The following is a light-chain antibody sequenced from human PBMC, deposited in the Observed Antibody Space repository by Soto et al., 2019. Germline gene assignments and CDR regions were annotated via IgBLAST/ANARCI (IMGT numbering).Light chain of an antibody. V-gene: IGKV3-11*01. J-gene: IGKJ4*01. CDR3: QQRSNWPST. CDR1: QSVSSY. CDR2: DAS. Sequence: EIVLTQSPATLSLSPGERAALSCRASQSVSSYLAWYQQKPGQAPRLLIYDASKGAKGIPARFSGSGSGTDFTLTVSSLEPEDFAIYFCQQRSNWPSTFGGGTKVEI.